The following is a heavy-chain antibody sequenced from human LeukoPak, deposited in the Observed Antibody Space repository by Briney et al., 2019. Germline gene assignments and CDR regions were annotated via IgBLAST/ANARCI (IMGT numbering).Heavy chain of an antibody. D-gene: IGHD3-16*01. Sequence: SETLSLTCAVSGYSLGKNYYWGWIRQPPGKGLEWIGRIYGTGPTYYNPSLMNRVTMSMDTPNNHFSLKLTSVTAADTAVYYCARYDSRGSASTRFDYWGQGILVTISS. CDR2: IYGTGPT. V-gene: IGHV4-38-2*01. CDR3: ARYDSRGSASTRFDY. CDR1: GYSLGKNYY. J-gene: IGHJ4*02.